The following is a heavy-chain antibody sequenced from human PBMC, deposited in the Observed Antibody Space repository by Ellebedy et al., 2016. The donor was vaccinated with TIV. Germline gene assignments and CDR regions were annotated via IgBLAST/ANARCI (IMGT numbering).Heavy chain of an antibody. CDR1: GFNFSSYW. D-gene: IGHD7-27*01. CDR2: IHQDGSEK. J-gene: IGHJ4*02. CDR3: ARVITKQLGFEH. Sequence: PGGSLRLSCAASGFNFSSYWMSWVRQAPGKGLEWVAHIHQDGSEKYYVDSVKGRFSSSRDNAKNSLLLQMNSLRAEDTAVYYCARVITKQLGFEHWGQGTLVTVSS. V-gene: IGHV3-7*01.